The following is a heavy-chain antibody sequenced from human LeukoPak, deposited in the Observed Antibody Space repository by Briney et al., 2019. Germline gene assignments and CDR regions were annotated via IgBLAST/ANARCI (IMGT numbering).Heavy chain of an antibody. CDR1: GYTFTSYY. CDR3: ARDSSEMSYNYYYYYMDV. CDR2: INPSGGST. J-gene: IGHJ6*03. D-gene: IGHD2-2*01. Sequence: ASVKVSCKASGYTFTSYYMHWVRQAPGQGLEWMGIINPSGGSTSYAQKFQGRVTMTRDMSTSTVYMELSSLRSEDTAVYYCARDSSEMSYNYYYYYMDVWGKGTTGTVSS. V-gene: IGHV1-46*01.